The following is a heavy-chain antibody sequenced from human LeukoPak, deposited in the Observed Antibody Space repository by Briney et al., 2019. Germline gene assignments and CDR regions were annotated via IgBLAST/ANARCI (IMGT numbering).Heavy chain of an antibody. CDR3: ARGGRSLVAAQFDL. CDR2: VNHSGST. J-gene: IGHJ2*01. V-gene: IGHV4-34*01. D-gene: IGHD2-15*01. CDR1: GGSFSGYY. Sequence: SETLSLTCAVYGGSFSGYYWSWIRQPPGKGLEWIGEVNHSGSTNYNPSLKSRVTISVDTSKNQFSLKLSSVTAADTAVYYCARGGRSLVAAQFDLWGRGTLVTVSS.